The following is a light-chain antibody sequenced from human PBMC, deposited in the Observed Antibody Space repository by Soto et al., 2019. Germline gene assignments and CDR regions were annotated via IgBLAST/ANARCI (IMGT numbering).Light chain of an antibody. CDR1: QSVGTSF. J-gene: IGKJ4*02. CDR2: GTS. CDR3: QQYNGAPAT. Sequence: EIVLTQSPGTLSLSPGESGTLTCWTSQSVGTSFLGWYQQKPGHPPRLLIHGTSSRATGVPDRFSGGASGTEFTPTIYRLEAEDAAVYFCQQYNGAPATFGGGTKVEIK. V-gene: IGKV3-20*01.